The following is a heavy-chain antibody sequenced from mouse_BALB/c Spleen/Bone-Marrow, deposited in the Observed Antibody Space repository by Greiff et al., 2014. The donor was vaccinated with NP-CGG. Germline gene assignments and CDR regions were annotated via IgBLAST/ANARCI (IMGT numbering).Heavy chain of an antibody. D-gene: IGHD1-1*01. CDR1: GYSITSGYS. Sequence: VQLQQSGPDLVKPSQSLSLTCTVTGYSITSGYSWHWIRQLPGNKLEWMGYIHYSGSTNYNPSLKSRISITRDTSKSQFFLQLNSVTTEDTATYYCARIYYGSSYDYWGQGTTLTVSS. CDR3: ARIYYGSSYDY. J-gene: IGHJ2*01. V-gene: IGHV3-1*02. CDR2: IHYSGST.